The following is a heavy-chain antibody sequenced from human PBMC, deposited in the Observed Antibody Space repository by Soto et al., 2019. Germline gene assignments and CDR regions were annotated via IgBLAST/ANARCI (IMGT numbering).Heavy chain of an antibody. CDR3: DRAPRYYDYVCWIYQPDYGIGD. CDR2: IYYSGST. Sequence: LYLTCADSGGSRISDEYYWGWIRQPPGKGLEWIGYIYYSGSTYYNPSLKSRATISVDTYKNQFSLKLSSVTDGDTAVYYCDRAPRYYDYVCWIYQPDYGIGDWGPGT. CDR1: GGSRISDEYY. V-gene: IGHV4-30-4*01. D-gene: IGHD3-16*02. J-gene: IGHJ1*01.